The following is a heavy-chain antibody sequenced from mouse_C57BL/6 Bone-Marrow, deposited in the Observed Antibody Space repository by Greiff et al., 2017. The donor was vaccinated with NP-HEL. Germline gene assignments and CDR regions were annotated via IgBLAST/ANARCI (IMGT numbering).Heavy chain of an antibody. CDR2: IWWDDDK. CDR3: VLTGPYYFDY. CDR1: GFSLSTFGMG. D-gene: IGHD4-1*01. J-gene: IGHJ2*01. V-gene: IGHV8-8*01. Sequence: QVTLKVSGPGILQPSQTLSLSCSSSGFSLSTFGMGVGRLRQPSGKGLEWLAHIWWDDDKYYNPALMSRLTISKNTSKNQVILKIANVDTADTATYYCVLTGPYYFDYWGQGTTLTVSS.